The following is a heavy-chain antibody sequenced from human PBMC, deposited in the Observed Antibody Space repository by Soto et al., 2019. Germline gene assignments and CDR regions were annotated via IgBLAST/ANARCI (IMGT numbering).Heavy chain of an antibody. CDR3: ASPWYYDSSGYYYFDY. Sequence: ASVKVSCKASGGTFSSYAISWVRRAPGQGLEWMGGIIPIFGTANYAQKFQGRVTITADESTSTAYMELSSLRSEDTAVYYCASPWYYDSSGYYYFDYWGQGTLVTVSS. CDR2: IIPIFGTA. V-gene: IGHV1-69*13. CDR1: GGTFSSYA. J-gene: IGHJ4*02. D-gene: IGHD3-22*01.